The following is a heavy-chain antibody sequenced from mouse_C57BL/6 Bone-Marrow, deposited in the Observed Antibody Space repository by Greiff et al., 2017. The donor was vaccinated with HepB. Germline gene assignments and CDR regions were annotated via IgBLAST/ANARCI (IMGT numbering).Heavy chain of an antibody. V-gene: IGHV2-2*01. J-gene: IGHJ4*01. Sequence: QVQLQQSGPGLVQPSQSLSITCTVSGFSLTSYGVHWVRQSPGKGLEWLGVIWSGGSTDYNAAFISRLSTSKDNSKSQVFFKMNSLQADDTAIYYCARPYSNYGLYYAMDYWGQGTSVTVSS. CDR1: GFSLTSYG. D-gene: IGHD2-5*01. CDR2: IWSGGST. CDR3: ARPYSNYGLYYAMDY.